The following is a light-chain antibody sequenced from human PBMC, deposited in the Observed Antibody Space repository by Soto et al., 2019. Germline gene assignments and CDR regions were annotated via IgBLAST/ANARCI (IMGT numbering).Light chain of an antibody. CDR1: SSDVGGYNY. CDR3: SSYTATRTVV. V-gene: IGLV2-14*03. CDR2: DVS. Sequence: QSALTQPASVSGSPGQSITISCTGTSSDVGGYNYVSWYQLHPGKAPRLVIYDVSIRPPAVSDRFSGSTSGNTASLTISGLQAEDEAEYYCSSYTATRTVVFGGGTKLTVL. J-gene: IGLJ3*02.